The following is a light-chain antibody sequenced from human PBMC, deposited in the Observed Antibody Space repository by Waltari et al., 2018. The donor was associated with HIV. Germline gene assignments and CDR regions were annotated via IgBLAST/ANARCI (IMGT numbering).Light chain of an antibody. J-gene: IGLJ2*01. CDR2: GVS. CDR1: SSDVGASNY. CDR3: TSYAGNNLL. V-gene: IGLV2-8*01. Sequence: QSALTQPPSAPGSPGQSVTISCTASSSDVGASNYVSWYQHHPGKAPNRMISGVSQRPSVVPDRFSGSKSGNTASLTVSGLQAEDEADYYCTSYAGNNLLFGGGTKMTVL.